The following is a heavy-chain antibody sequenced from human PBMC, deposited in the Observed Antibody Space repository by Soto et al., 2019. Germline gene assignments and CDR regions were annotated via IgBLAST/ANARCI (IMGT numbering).Heavy chain of an antibody. CDR1: GXSISSGDDF. CDR3: ARVPVDWWPTPNYYHYMDV. V-gene: IGHV4-30-4*01. Sequence: SETLSLTCTVSGXSISSGDDFWTWIRQPPGKGLEWIGYIYYSGSTYYNPSLKSRLTMSVDTSKNQFSLYLQMNSLRAEDTAVYYCARVPVDWWPTPNYYHYMDVWGKGTTVTVSS. D-gene: IGHD2-15*01. J-gene: IGHJ6*03. CDR2: IYYSGST.